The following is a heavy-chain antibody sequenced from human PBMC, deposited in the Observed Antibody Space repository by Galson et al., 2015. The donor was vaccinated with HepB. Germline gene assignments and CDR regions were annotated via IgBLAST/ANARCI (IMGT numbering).Heavy chain of an antibody. Sequence: SVKVSCKASGYTFTGYYMHWVRQAPGQGLEWMGWINPNRGGTNYAQKFQGRVTMTRDTSISTAYMELSRLRSDDTAVYYCARDGEPTYYYYYGMDVWGQGTTVTVSS. J-gene: IGHJ6*02. CDR1: GYTFTGYY. D-gene: IGHD1-26*01. V-gene: IGHV1-2*02. CDR3: ARDGEPTYYYYYGMDV. CDR2: INPNRGGT.